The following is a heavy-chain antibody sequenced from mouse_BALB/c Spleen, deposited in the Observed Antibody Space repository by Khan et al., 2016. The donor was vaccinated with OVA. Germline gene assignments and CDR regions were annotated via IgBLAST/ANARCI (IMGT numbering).Heavy chain of an antibody. V-gene: IGHV3-6*02. J-gene: IGHJ3*01. CDR3: ASSYGYLGFAY. Sequence: EVQLQESGPGLVKPSQSLSLTCSVIDYSIISDYYWNWIRQFPGNKLEWMGYIDYDGSNNYNPSLRNRISITRDTSKNQFFLRLNSVTTEDTATXYCASSYGYLGFAYWGQGTLVTVSA. CDR1: DYSIISDYY. D-gene: IGHD1-2*01. CDR2: IDYDGSN.